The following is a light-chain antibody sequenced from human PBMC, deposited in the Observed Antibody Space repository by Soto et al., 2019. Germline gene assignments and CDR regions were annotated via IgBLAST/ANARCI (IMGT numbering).Light chain of an antibody. V-gene: IGLV2-14*01. J-gene: IGLJ1*01. CDR1: SSDVGAYNY. Sequence: LTQPASVSGSPGQSITISCTGTSSDVGAYNYVSWYQQHPGKAPKLLIFEVSSRPSGVSNRFSGSKSGSTASLTISGLQAEDEAAYYCSSYADSDTLYVFGTGTKVTVL. CDR2: EVS. CDR3: SSYADSDTLYV.